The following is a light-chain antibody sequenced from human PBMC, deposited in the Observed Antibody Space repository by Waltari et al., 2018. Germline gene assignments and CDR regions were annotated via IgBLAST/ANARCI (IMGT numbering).Light chain of an antibody. J-gene: IGKJ5*01. CDR1: QSISIW. CDR2: ESS. Sequence: DIQMTQSPATLSASVADRVTITCRASQSISIWLAWYQQKPGKSPNLLIYESSSLESGVPSRFSGSGSGTEFTLTISGLQPDDFATYYCQQYNSFPITFGPGTRLEIK. CDR3: QQYNSFPIT. V-gene: IGKV1-5*03.